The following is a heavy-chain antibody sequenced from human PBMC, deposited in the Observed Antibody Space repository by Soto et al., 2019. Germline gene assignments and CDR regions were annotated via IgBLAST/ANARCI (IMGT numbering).Heavy chain of an antibody. D-gene: IGHD4-17*01. CDR3: ARGVALRWSKKKPFDY. V-gene: IGHV4-34*01. Sequence: SETLSLTCAVYGGSFSGYYWSWIRRPPGKGLEWIGEINHSGSTNYNPSLKSRVTISVDTSKNQFSLKLSSVTAADTAVYYCARGVALRWSKKKPFDYWGQGALVTVSS. J-gene: IGHJ4*02. CDR1: GGSFSGYY. CDR2: INHSGST.